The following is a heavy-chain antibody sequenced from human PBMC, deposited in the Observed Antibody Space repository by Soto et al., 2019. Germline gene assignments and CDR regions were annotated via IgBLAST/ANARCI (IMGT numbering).Heavy chain of an antibody. Sequence: SVTMFLRSPVSEGSRSNYYGSWIRQPPGKGLEWIGYIYYSGSTNYNPSLKSRVTISVDTSKNQFSLRLSSVTAADTAVYYCARGYYDSSGYWYFDYWGQRTLVPVSS. CDR1: EGSRSNYY. V-gene: IGHV4-59*01. CDR2: IYYSGST. J-gene: IGHJ4*02. CDR3: ARGYYDSSGYWYFDY. D-gene: IGHD3-22*01.